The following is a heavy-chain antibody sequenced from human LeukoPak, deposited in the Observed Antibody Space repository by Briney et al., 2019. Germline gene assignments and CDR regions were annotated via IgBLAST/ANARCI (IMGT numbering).Heavy chain of an antibody. V-gene: IGHV3-7*01. CDR1: GFTFSGYW. CDR3: ARGDLTIFGVVISSAFDY. D-gene: IGHD3-3*01. J-gene: IGHJ4*02. CDR2: IKQDGSEK. Sequence: GGSLRLSCAASGFTFSGYWMSWVRQAPGKGLEWVANIKQDGSEKYYVDSVKGRFTISRDNAKNSLYLQMNSLRAEDTAVYYCARGDLTIFGVVISSAFDYWGQGTLVTVSS.